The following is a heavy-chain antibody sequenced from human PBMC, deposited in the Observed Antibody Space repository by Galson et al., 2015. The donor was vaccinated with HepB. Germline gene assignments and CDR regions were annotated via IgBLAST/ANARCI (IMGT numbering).Heavy chain of an antibody. D-gene: IGHD3-9*01. J-gene: IGHJ4*02. CDR2: IYYSGST. CDR1: GASISSYY. V-gene: IGHV4-59*01. Sequence: LSLTCSVSGASISSYYWSWIRQPPGKGLEWIGYIYYSGSTNYNPSLKSRVAISVDTSKNQFSLKLSSVTAADTAVYYCASGRGSRWAHDWRNWGQGTLVTVSS. CDR3: ASGRGSRWAHDWRN.